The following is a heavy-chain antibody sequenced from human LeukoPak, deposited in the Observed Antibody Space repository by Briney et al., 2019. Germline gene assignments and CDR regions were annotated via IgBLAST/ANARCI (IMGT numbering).Heavy chain of an antibody. CDR3: ASRDGYNYN. CDR1: GFTVGSNY. Sequence: TGGSLRLSCAASGFTVGSNYMSWVRQAPGKGLERVSVIYSGGSTYYADSVKGRFTISRDDSKNTLYLQMNSLRAEDTAVYYCASRDGYNYNWGQGTLVIVSS. J-gene: IGHJ4*02. V-gene: IGHV3-53*01. CDR2: IYSGGST. D-gene: IGHD5-24*01.